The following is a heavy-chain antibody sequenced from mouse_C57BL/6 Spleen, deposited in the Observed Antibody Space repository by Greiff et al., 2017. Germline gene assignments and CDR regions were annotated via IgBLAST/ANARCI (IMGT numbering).Heavy chain of an antibody. CDR1: GFTFSSYA. CDR2: ISDGGSYT. Sequence: DVMLVESGGGLVKPGGSLKLSCAASGFTFSSYAMSWVRQTPEKRLEWVATISDGGSYTYYPDNVKGRFTISRDNAKNNLYLQMSHLKSEDTAMYYCARDRKGDYFDYWGQGTTLTVSS. J-gene: IGHJ2*01. CDR3: ARDRKGDYFDY. V-gene: IGHV5-4*01.